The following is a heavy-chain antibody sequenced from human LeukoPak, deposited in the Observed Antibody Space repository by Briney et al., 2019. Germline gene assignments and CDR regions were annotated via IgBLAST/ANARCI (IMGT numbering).Heavy chain of an antibody. CDR2: INYTGST. Sequence: SETLSLTCTVSGGSISSSSYYWRWIRQPPGKGLEWIGSINYTGSTHHNPALNRLATISVNTSNNQFSLKVSSVTAADTAAYYCSRNAEAGTTSCPLDYWGQGTLVTVSS. V-gene: IGHV4-39*01. CDR1: GGSISSSSYY. J-gene: IGHJ4*02. CDR3: SRNAEAGTTSCPLDY. D-gene: IGHD6-13*01.